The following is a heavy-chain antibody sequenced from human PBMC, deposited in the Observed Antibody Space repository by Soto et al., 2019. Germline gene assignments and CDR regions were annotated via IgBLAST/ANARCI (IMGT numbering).Heavy chain of an antibody. V-gene: IGHV5-51*01. J-gene: IGHJ6*02. CDR3: ARNLGEYYDFWSGYPLLSGMDV. CDR1: GYSFTSYW. D-gene: IGHD3-3*01. Sequence: GESLKISCKGSGYSFTSYWIGWVRQMPGKGLEWMGIIYPGDSDTRYSPSFQGQVTISADKSISTAYLQWSSLKASDTAMYYCARNLGEYYDFWSGYPLLSGMDVWGQGTTVTVSS. CDR2: IYPGDSDT.